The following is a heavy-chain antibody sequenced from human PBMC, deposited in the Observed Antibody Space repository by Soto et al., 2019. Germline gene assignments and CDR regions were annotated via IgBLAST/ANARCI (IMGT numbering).Heavy chain of an antibody. CDR2: INHSGST. CDR1: GGSFSGYY. CDR3: AGSGGYCSSTSCYMGYYYYGMDV. J-gene: IGHJ6*02. Sequence: SETLSLTCAVYGGSFSGYYWSWIRQPPGKGLECIGEINHSGSTNYNPSLKSRVTISVDTSKNQFSLKLSSVTAADTAVYYCAGSGGYCSSTSCYMGYYYYGMDVWGQGTTVTVYS. D-gene: IGHD2-2*02. V-gene: IGHV4-34*01.